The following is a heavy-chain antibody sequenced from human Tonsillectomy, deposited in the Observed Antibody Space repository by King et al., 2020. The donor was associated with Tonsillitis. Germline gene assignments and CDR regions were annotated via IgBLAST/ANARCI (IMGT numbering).Heavy chain of an antibody. V-gene: IGHV6-1*01. CDR3: ARGESGSTVALFPY. CDR1: GDSVSSNSAA. Sequence: QLQESGPGLVKPSQTLSLTCAISGDSVSSNSAAWNWIRQSPSRGLEWLGRTYYRSKWYSDSAVSVKSRITINPDTSKNQFSLQLNSVTPEDTAVYYCARGESGSTVALFPYWGQGTLVNVSS. D-gene: IGHD1-26*01. J-gene: IGHJ4*02. CDR2: TYYRSKWYS.